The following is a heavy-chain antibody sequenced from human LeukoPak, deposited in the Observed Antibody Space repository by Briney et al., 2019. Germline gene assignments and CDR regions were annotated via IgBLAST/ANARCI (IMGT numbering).Heavy chain of an antibody. CDR3: ATGATGFDY. CDR2: INAGNGNT. J-gene: IGHJ4*02. V-gene: IGHV1-3*01. Sequence: ASVKVSCKASGYTFTSYAMHWVRQAPGQRLEWMGWINAGNGNTKYSQKFQGRVTMTEDTSTDAAYMELSSLRSEDTAVYYCATGATGFDYWGQGTLVTVSS. CDR1: GYTFTSYA.